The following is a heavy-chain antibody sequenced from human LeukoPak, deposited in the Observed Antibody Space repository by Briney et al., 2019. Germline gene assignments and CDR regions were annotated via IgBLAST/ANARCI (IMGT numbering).Heavy chain of an antibody. V-gene: IGHV1-69*05. J-gene: IGHJ5*02. CDR2: IIPIFGTA. D-gene: IGHD3-22*01. CDR1: GGTSSSYA. CDR3: ASLPYYYDSSGTP. Sequence: ASVKVSCKASGGTSSSYAISWVRQAPGQGLEWMGGIIPIFGTANYAQKFQGRVTITTDESTSTAYMELSSLRSEDTAVYYCASLPYYYDSSGTPWGQGTLVTVSS.